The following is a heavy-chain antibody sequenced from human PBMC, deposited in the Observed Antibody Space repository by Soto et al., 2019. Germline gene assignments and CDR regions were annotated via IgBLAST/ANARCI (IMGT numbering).Heavy chain of an antibody. CDR2: IYYSVST. V-gene: IGHV4-31*03. Sequence: SETLSLTCTVSGGSIRSGGYYWSWVRQSPRRGLEWIGNIYYSVSTYYNPALKSRLTISVDTSKNQFSLNLSSVTAADTAVYYCARDRLMATAGTARHYFGLDVWGQGTTVTVSS. D-gene: IGHD5-18*01. J-gene: IGHJ6*02. CDR3: ARDRLMATAGTARHYFGLDV. CDR1: GGSIRSGGYY.